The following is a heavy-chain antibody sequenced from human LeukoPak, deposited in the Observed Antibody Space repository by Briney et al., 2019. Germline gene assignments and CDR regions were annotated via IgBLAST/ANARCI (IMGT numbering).Heavy chain of an antibody. CDR2: ISSSGSTI. J-gene: IGHJ3*02. Sequence: GGSLRLSCAASGFTFSDYYMSWIRQAPGKGLEWDSYISSSGSTIYYADSVKGRFTISRDNAKNSLYLQMNSLRAEDAAVYYCASRFGSGWYLAFDIWGQGTMVTVSP. D-gene: IGHD6-19*01. CDR3: ASRFGSGWYLAFDI. V-gene: IGHV3-11*01. CDR1: GFTFSDYY.